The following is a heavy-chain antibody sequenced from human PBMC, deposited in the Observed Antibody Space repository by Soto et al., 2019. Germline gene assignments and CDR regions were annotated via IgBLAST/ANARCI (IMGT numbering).Heavy chain of an antibody. J-gene: IGHJ6*02. Sequence: SETLSLTCAVYGGSFSGYYWSWIRQPPGKGLEWIGEINHSGSTNYNPSLKSRVTISVDTSKNQFSLKLSSVTAADTAVYYCARQVTSSSGYYYGMDVWGQGTTVTVSS. V-gene: IGHV4-34*01. CDR2: INHSGST. D-gene: IGHD6-6*01. CDR1: GGSFSGYY. CDR3: ARQVTSSSGYYYGMDV.